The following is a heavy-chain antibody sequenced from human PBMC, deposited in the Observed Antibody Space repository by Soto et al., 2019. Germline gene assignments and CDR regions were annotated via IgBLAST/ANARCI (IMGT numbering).Heavy chain of an antibody. Sequence: PGGSLRLSCAASGFTFDDYGMSWVRQAPGKGLGWVSGINWNGGSTGYADSVKGRFTISRDNSKNMVDLQMNNLRSEDTAVYYCTRGPLHGGFDIWGQGTMVTVS. CDR2: INWNGGST. CDR1: GFTFDDYG. V-gene: IGHV3-20*04. D-gene: IGHD2-15*01. J-gene: IGHJ3*02. CDR3: TRGPLHGGFDI.